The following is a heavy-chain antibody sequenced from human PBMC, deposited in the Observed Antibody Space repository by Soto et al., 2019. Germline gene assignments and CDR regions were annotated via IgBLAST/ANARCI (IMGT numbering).Heavy chain of an antibody. V-gene: IGHV3-53*04. J-gene: IGHJ6*03. CDR3: ARNGQQLDQGGHHYYYYYMDV. CDR1: GFTVSSNY. D-gene: IGHD6-13*01. CDR2: IYSGGST. Sequence: GGSLRLSCVASGFTVSSNYMSWVRQAPGKGLEWVSVIYSGGSTYYADSVKGRFTISRHNSKNTLYLQMNSLRAEDTAVYYCARNGQQLDQGGHHYYYYYMDVWGKGTTVTVSS.